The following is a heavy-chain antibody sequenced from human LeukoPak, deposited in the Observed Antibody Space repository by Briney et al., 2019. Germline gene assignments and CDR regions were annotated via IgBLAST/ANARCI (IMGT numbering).Heavy chain of an antibody. J-gene: IGHJ3*02. D-gene: IGHD3-22*01. Sequence: SETLSLTCTVSGGSISSGSYYWSWIRQPAGKGLEWIGRIYTSGSTNYNPSLKSRVTISVDTSKNQFSLKLSSVTAADTAVYYCARHPTYYYDSSGYYGAFDIWGQGTMVTVSS. CDR3: ARHPTYYYDSSGYYGAFDI. V-gene: IGHV4-61*02. CDR1: GGSISSGSYY. CDR2: IYTSGST.